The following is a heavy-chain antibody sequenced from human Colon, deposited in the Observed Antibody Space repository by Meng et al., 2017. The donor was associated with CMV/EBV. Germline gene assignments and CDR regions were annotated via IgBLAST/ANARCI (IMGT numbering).Heavy chain of an antibody. V-gene: IGHV4-34*01. CDR3: ARGGGTPIRGVLPFDF. J-gene: IGHJ4*02. D-gene: IGHD3-10*01. CDR2: IDHTGST. CDR1: GGSFSPYY. Sequence: HQWRAVLYQPSETLSPTCALYGGSFSPYYCRWIRHSPGKGLELIAEIDHTGSTNYIPSLKSRVTISIDTSNSHFSLNLTSATAADTAVYYCARGGGTPIRGVLPFDFWGQGTLVTVSS.